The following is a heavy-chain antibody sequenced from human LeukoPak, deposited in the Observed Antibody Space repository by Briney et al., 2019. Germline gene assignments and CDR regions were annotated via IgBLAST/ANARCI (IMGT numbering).Heavy chain of an antibody. Sequence: PSETLSLTCVVYGGSFSSYYCSWIRQPPGKGLEWIGEINHSGSTNYNPSLRSRVTISVDTSKNQFSLRLSSVTAADTAVYYCARAVADNTFDYWGPGTLVTVSS. D-gene: IGHD1-1*01. CDR3: ARAVADNTFDY. V-gene: IGHV4-34*01. CDR1: GGSFSSYY. CDR2: INHSGST. J-gene: IGHJ4*02.